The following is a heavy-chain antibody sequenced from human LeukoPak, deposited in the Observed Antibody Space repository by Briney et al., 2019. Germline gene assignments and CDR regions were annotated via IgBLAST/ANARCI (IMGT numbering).Heavy chain of an antibody. CDR2: ICPGDSDT. J-gene: IGHJ4*02. Sequence: GESVKISCKGSGYTFTTYWIGWVRQMPGKGLEWMGIICPGDSDTRYSPSFQGQVTISADKSISTAYLQWSSLKASDTAMYYCARHGGGYSSGWYIYYCGQGTLVTVSS. D-gene: IGHD6-19*01. CDR3: ARHGGGYSSGWYIYY. CDR1: GYTFTTYW. V-gene: IGHV5-51*01.